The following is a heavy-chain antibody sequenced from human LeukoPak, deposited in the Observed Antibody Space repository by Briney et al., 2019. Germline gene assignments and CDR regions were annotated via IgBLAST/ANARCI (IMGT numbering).Heavy chain of an antibody. CDR1: GFTFSSYA. Sequence: TGGSLRLSCAASGFTFSSYAMHWVRQAPGKGLEWVAVISYDGSNKYYADSVKGRFTISRDNSKNTLYLHMNSLRAEDTAVYYCARDPLISPAAGTGGFDYWGQGTLVTVSS. D-gene: IGHD6-13*01. J-gene: IGHJ4*02. CDR3: ARDPLISPAAGTGGFDY. CDR2: ISYDGSNK. V-gene: IGHV3-30-3*01.